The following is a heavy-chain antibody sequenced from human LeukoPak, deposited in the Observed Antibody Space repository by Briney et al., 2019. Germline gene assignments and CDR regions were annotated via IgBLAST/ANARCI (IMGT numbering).Heavy chain of an antibody. CDR3: ARDQVTMVQGVIISDY. V-gene: IGHV4-4*07. CDR1: GGSISSYY. D-gene: IGHD3-10*01. Sequence: SETLSLTCTVSGGSISSYYWSWIRQPAGKGLEWIGRIYTSGSTNYNPSLKSRVTMSVDTSKNQFSLKLSSVTAADTAVYYCARDQVTMVQGVIISDYWGQGTLVTVSS. CDR2: IYTSGST. J-gene: IGHJ4*02.